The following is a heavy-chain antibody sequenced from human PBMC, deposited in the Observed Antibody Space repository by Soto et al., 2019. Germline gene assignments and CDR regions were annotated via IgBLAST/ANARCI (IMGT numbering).Heavy chain of an antibody. D-gene: IGHD1-1*01. Sequence: SETLSLTCAVYGGSFSGYYWIWIRQPPGKGLEWIGEINHSGSTNYNPSLKSRVTISVDTSKNQFSLKLSSVTAADTAVYYCARGLLGTGTTKPHFDYWGQGTLVTVSS. J-gene: IGHJ4*02. CDR2: INHSGST. CDR3: ARGLLGTGTTKPHFDY. CDR1: GGSFSGYY. V-gene: IGHV4-34*01.